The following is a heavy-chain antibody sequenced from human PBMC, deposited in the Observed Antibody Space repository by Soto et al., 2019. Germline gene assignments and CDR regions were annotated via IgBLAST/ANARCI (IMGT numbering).Heavy chain of an antibody. V-gene: IGHV3-30*18. J-gene: IGHJ4*02. Sequence: PGGSLRLSCAASGFTFSSYAMSWVRQTPGKGLEWVAVISYDGSNKYYADSVKGRFTISRDNSKNTLYLQMNSLRAEDTAVYYCVKGGYHYFDYWGQGTLVTVSS. D-gene: IGHD5-12*01. CDR2: ISYDGSNK. CDR3: VKGGYHYFDY. CDR1: GFTFSSYA.